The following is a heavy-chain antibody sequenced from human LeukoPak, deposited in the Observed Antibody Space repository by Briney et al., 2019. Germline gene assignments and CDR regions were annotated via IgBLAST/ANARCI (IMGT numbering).Heavy chain of an antibody. Sequence: GASVKVSCKASGYTFTSYDINWVRQATGQGLEWMGWMNPNSGNTGYAQKFQGRVTMTRNTSISTAYMELSSLRSEDTAVYYCARGYYDSSGYYPNWFDPWGQGTLVTVSS. J-gene: IGHJ5*02. V-gene: IGHV1-8*01. CDR1: GYTFTSYD. CDR2: MNPNSGNT. CDR3: ARGYYDSSGYYPNWFDP. D-gene: IGHD3-22*01.